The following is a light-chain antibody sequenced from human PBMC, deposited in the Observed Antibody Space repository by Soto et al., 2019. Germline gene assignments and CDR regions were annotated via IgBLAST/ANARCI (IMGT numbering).Light chain of an antibody. CDR1: QGIRNY. Sequence: DIQMTQSPFSLSASVGDRVTITCRASQGIRNYLGWFQQKPGEAPKRLIHATSSMEGGVPSRFSGSGSGTEFTLTISSLQPEDCATCCCLQHKSYPYTFGQGTKLEIK. J-gene: IGKJ2*01. CDR2: ATS. V-gene: IGKV1-17*01. CDR3: LQHKSYPYT.